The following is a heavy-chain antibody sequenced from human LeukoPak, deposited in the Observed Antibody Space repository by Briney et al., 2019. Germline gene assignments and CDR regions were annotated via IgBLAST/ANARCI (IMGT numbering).Heavy chain of an antibody. CDR3: AKERNLEIAVAGTIFDY. D-gene: IGHD6-19*01. V-gene: IGHV3-66*01. Sequence: PGGSLRLSCAASGFTVSSNYMSWVRQAPGKGLEWVSVIYSGGDTYYADFVKGGFTISRDNSKNMIYLEMSSLKAEDTAVYYCAKERNLEIAVAGTIFDYWGQGTLVTVSS. CDR2: IYSGGDT. CDR1: GFTVSSNY. J-gene: IGHJ4*02.